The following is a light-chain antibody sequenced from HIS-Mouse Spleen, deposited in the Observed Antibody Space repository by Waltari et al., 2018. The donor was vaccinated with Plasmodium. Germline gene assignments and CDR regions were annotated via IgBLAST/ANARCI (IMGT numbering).Light chain of an antibody. CDR2: GAS. CDR1: QSVSSN. Sequence: IVMTQSPATLSVSPGERATLSWRASQSVSSNLAWYQQKPGQAPRLLIYGASTRATGIPARFSGSGSGTEFTLTISSLQSEDFAVYYCQQYNNWSFTFGPGTKVDIK. CDR3: QQYNNWSFT. V-gene: IGKV3-15*01. J-gene: IGKJ3*01.